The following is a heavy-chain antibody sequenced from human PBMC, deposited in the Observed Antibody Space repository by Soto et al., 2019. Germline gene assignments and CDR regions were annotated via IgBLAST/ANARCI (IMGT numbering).Heavy chain of an antibody. V-gene: IGHV3-20*01. CDR2: INWNGGST. CDR1: GFTFDDHG. CDR3: ARDRSLGVVAANPDSFDI. Sequence: PGGSLRLSCAASGFTFDDHGMSWVRQAPGKGLEWVSGINWNGGSTGYADSVKGRFTISRDNAKNSLYLQMNSLRAEDTALYHCARDRSLGVVAANPDSFDIWGQGTMVTVSS. D-gene: IGHD2-15*01. J-gene: IGHJ3*02.